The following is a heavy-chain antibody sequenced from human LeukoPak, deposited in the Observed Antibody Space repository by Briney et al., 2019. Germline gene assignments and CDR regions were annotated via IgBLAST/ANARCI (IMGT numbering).Heavy chain of an antibody. J-gene: IGHJ4*02. CDR2: ISSSSSYT. CDR1: GFTFSDYY. Sequence: GGSLRLSCAASGFTFSDYYMSWIRQAPGKGREWVSYISSSSSYTNYADSVKGRFTISRDNAKNSLYLQMNSLRAEDTAVYYCARDERERGYSYGLYYFDYWGQGTLVTVSS. CDR3: ARDERERGYSYGLYYFDY. V-gene: IGHV3-11*06. D-gene: IGHD5-18*01.